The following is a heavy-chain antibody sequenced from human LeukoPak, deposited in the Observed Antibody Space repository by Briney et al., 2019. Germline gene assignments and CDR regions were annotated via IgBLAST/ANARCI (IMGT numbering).Heavy chain of an antibody. V-gene: IGHV3-23*01. CDR2: ISGSGGST. J-gene: IGHJ4*02. D-gene: IGHD2-15*01. CDR3: AKDSGDIVVVVAATKANHFDY. CDR1: GFTFSSYA. Sequence: GGPLRLSCAASGFTFSSYAMSWVRQAPGKGLEWVSAISGSGGSTYYADSVKGRFTISRDNSKNTLYLQMNSLRAEDTAVYYCAKDSGDIVVVVAATKANHFDYWGQGTLVTVSS.